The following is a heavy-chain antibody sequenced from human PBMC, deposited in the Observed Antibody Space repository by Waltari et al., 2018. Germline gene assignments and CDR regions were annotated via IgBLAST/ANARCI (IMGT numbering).Heavy chain of an antibody. V-gene: IGHV3-23*01. CDR1: GFTFNNYA. Sequence: EVQLLESGGGFVHPGGSLKLSCATSGFTFNNYAMAWVRQAPGKGLEWVSTSVTPGSTDYADSVKGRFSVSRDSSTNTLHLQMNGLRDEDTALYYCARVARVAPRTRVTWYFEFWGRGALVTVSS. CDR3: ARVARVAPRTRVTWYFEF. D-gene: IGHD5-18*01. J-gene: IGHJ4*01. CDR2: SVTPGST.